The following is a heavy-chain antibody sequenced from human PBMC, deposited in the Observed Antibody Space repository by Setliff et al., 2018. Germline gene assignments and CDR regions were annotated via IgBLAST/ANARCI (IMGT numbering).Heavy chain of an antibody. CDR3: ARLQGEWELSTGAAAFDI. CDR2: IYNSGST. CDR1: GYSISSGYY. V-gene: IGHV4-38-2*01. Sequence: PSETLSLTCAVSGYSISSGYYWGWIRQPPGKGLEWIGSIYNSGSTYYNPSLKSRVTISVDTSKKQFSLKLSPVTAADTAVYYCARLQGEWELSTGAAAFDIWGQGTMVTVSS. J-gene: IGHJ3*02. D-gene: IGHD1-26*01.